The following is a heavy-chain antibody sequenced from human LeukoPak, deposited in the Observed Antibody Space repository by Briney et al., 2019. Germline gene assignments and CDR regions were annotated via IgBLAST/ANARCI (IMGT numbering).Heavy chain of an antibody. V-gene: IGHV1-24*01. J-gene: IGHJ4*02. Sequence: ASVKVSCKVSGYTLTELSMHWVRQAPGKGVEGMGGFDPEDGETIYAQKFQGRVTMTEDTSKDTAYMEVSRLRSEDTAVYYCATPRAYSSGWYPRVTEEYYFDYWGQGTLVTVSS. CDR2: FDPEDGET. D-gene: IGHD6-19*01. CDR1: GYTLTELS. CDR3: ATPRAYSSGWYPRVTEEYYFDY.